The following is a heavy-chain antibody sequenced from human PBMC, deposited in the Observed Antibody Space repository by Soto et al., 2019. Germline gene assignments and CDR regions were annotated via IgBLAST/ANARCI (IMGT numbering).Heavy chain of an antibody. D-gene: IGHD2-15*01. J-gene: IGHJ4*02. CDR2: IIPVFGAT. CDR1: GGTFSTYA. V-gene: IGHV1-69*01. Sequence: QVQLVQSGAGVKKPASSVKVSCKASGGTFSTYAIGWVRQAPGQGLEWLGGIIPVFGATHYAPSLQGRVTITADGSTSTAYRERSSLISDDTAVYYCARAWAGSCPRGSCFKVFDYWGPGTLVTVAS. CDR3: ARAWAGSCPRGSCFKVFDY.